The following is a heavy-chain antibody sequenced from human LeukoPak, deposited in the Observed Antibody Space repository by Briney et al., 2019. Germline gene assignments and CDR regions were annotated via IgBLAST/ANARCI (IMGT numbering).Heavy chain of an antibody. CDR2: IRSKTDGGTT. D-gene: IGHD3-10*01. Sequence: GGSLRLFCAASGFTFSGSAMHWVRQASGKGLEWVGRIRSKTDGGTTDYAAPVKGRFTISRDDSKNTLYLQMNSLKTGDTAVYYCTTARNMVRGVIPLDYWGQGTLVTVSS. CDR3: TTARNMVRGVIPLDY. CDR1: GFTFSGSA. V-gene: IGHV3-15*01. J-gene: IGHJ4*02.